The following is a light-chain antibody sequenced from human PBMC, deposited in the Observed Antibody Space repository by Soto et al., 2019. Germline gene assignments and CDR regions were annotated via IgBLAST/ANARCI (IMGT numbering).Light chain of an antibody. Sequence: IVLTQSPGTLSLSPGERATLSCRASQSVTTQLAWYQQKPGQAPRLIIHGASSRATGVPDRISGSGSGTDFTLTITRLEPADFAAYYCQQYGTSPQWTFGQGTKV. CDR1: QSVTTQ. J-gene: IGKJ1*01. CDR3: QQYGTSPQWT. V-gene: IGKV3-20*01. CDR2: GAS.